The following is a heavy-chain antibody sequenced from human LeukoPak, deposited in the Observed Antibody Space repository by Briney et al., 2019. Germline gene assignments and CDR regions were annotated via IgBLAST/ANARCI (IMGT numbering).Heavy chain of an antibody. Sequence: SETLSLTCTVSGGSISSYYWRWVGQPPGKGLEWIGYTYYSWSTNYNPSLKSRVTISVDTSKSQFSLKLSSVTAADTAVYYCARAGSGSYRDAFDIWGQGTMVTVSS. CDR3: ARAGSGSYRDAFDI. J-gene: IGHJ3*02. CDR2: TYYSWST. CDR1: GGSISSYY. V-gene: IGHV4-59*01. D-gene: IGHD1-26*01.